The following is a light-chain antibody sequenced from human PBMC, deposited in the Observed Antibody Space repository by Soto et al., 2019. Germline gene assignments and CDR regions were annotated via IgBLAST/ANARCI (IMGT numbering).Light chain of an antibody. CDR3: QKYNTAPFT. CDR2: AAS. CDR1: QGISTY. V-gene: IGKV1-27*01. Sequence: DIQMTQSPSSLSASVGDRVTITCRASQGISTYLAWYQQRPGKVPKLLIYAASTLQSGVPSRFSGSGSGTDFTLTITSLQPEDVATYYCQKYNTAPFTFGQGTRLDIK. J-gene: IGKJ5*01.